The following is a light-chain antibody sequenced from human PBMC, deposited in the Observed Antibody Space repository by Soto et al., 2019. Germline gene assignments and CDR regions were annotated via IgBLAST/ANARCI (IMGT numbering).Light chain of an antibody. V-gene: IGKV1-33*01. Sequence: DIQMTQSPSSLSASVGDRVTITCRASQSISSYLSWYQQKPGKAPKLLIYAASNLQSGVPSRFSGSGSGTDFTFTISSLQPEDIATYYCQQYDNLVTFGGGTRWIS. J-gene: IGKJ4*01. CDR2: AAS. CDR1: QSISSY. CDR3: QQYDNLVT.